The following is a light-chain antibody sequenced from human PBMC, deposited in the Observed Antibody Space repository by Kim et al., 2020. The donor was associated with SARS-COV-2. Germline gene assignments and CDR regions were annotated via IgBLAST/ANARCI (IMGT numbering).Light chain of an antibody. J-gene: IGLJ1*01. CDR1: SSDVGGYTY. V-gene: IGLV2-14*03. CDR2: YVS. CDR3: SSYTSSSTYV. Sequence: GQSITISCTGTSSDVGGYTYVSWYQQHPGKAPKLMIYYVSNRPSGVSNRFSGSKSGNTASLTISGLQAEDEADYYCSSYTSSSTYVFGTGTKVTVL.